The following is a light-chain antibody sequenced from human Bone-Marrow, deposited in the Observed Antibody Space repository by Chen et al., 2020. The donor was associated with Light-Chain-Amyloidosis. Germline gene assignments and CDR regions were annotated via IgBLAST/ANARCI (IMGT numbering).Light chain of an antibody. V-gene: IGLV1-44*01. Sequence: QSVLTQPPSASVTPGQRVTISCSGATSNIGSDAVNWYQHVPGTAPKLLIYKNDRRPSGIPDRFSGSKSGTSASLAISGLQSEDEADYFCAGWDDSLNSWLFGGGTKLTVL. CDR3: AGWDDSLNSWL. J-gene: IGLJ3*02. CDR1: TSNIGSDA. CDR2: KND.